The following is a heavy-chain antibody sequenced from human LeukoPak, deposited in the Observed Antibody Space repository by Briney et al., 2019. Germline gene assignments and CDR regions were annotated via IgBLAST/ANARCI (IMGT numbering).Heavy chain of an antibody. CDR3: ARGGNSVDYYYYGMDV. CDR1: GYSFTTYW. V-gene: IGHV5-51*06. CDR2: VLPGDSNT. D-gene: IGHD3-16*01. Sequence: GESLKISCKTSGYSFTTYWIAWVRQMPGKGLEGMGIVLPGDSNTKYSTSVQGQVTGSADKSISPAYLQWSSLKASDTAIYYCARGGNSVDYYYYGMDVWGQGTTVTVSS. J-gene: IGHJ6*02.